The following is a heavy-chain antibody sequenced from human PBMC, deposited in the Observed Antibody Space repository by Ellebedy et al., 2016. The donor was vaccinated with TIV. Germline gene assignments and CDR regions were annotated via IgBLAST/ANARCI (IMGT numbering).Heavy chain of an antibody. CDR3: ARDFRKWGSGDWYFDL. CDR1: GFTFKDYA. V-gene: IGHV3-43D*03. CDR2: ITWDGGKT. D-gene: IGHD2-21*01. J-gene: IGHJ2*01. Sequence: GESLKISCVASGFTFKDYALHWVRQTPGKGLEWISLITWDGGKTDYADSVRGRFTISRDNSEQSIHLQMNSLRPEDTALYYCARDFRKWGSGDWYFDLWGRGALVSVSS.